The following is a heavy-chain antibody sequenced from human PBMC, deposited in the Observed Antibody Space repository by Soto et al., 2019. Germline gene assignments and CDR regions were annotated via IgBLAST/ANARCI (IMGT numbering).Heavy chain of an antibody. Sequence: PGGSLRLSCAASGFTVSSNYMSWVRQAPGKGLEWVSVIYSGGSTYYADSVKGRFTISRDNSKNTLYLQMNSLRAEDTAVYYCARDLGGSYYYYGMDVWGQGTTVTVSS. CDR1: GFTVSSNY. J-gene: IGHJ6*02. CDR3: ARDLGGSYYYYGMDV. D-gene: IGHD1-26*01. V-gene: IGHV3-53*01. CDR2: IYSGGST.